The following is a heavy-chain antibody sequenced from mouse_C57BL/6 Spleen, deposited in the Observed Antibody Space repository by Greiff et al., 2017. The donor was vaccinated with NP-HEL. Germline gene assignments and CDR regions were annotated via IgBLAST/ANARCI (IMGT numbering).Heavy chain of an antibody. J-gene: IGHJ4*01. D-gene: IGHD2-1*01. CDR2: ISSGGDYI. Sequence: EVKLMESGEGLVKPGGSLKLSCAASGFTFSSYAMSWVRQTPEKRLEWVAYISSGGDYIYYADTVKGRFTISRDNARNTLYLQMSSLKSEDTAMYYCTREKFYYGNYRGNAMDYWGQGTSVTVSS. CDR3: TREKFYYGNYRGNAMDY. CDR1: GFTFSSYA. V-gene: IGHV5-9-1*02.